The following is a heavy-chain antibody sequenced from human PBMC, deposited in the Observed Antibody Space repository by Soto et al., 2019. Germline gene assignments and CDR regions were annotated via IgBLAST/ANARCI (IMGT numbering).Heavy chain of an antibody. CDR3: ASRAADILTTYSYSMDV. J-gene: IGHJ6*02. V-gene: IGHV1-46*01. CDR1: GHTFTSYY. Sequence: QVQLVQSGAEVKKPGASVKVSCKASGHTFTSYYMHWVRQAPGQGLEWIGIINLSAGSTSYAQKFHGRATITRDTSTSTVYMDMSSLRSEDTAVYYCASRAADILTTYSYSMDVWGQGTTVTVSS. D-gene: IGHD3-9*01. CDR2: INLSAGST.